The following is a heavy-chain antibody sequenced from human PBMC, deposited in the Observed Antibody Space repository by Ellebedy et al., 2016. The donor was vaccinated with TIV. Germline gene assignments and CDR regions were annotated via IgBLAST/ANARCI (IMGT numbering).Heavy chain of an antibody. Sequence: ASVKVSCXASGYSFTNYYLHWVRQAPGQGLEWMGVINPNAGSTAYAQKLQGRVTMTTDTSTSTAYMELRSLRSDDTAVYYCARGWEYSSDWYGASWGQGTLVTVSS. CDR3: ARGWEYSSDWYGAS. J-gene: IGHJ5*02. V-gene: IGHV1-46*01. D-gene: IGHD6-19*01. CDR1: GYSFTNYY. CDR2: INPNAGST.